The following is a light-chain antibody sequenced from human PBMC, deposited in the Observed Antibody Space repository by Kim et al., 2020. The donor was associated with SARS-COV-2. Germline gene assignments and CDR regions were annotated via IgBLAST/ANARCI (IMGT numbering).Light chain of an antibody. V-gene: IGKV1-33*01. CDR2: DAS. J-gene: IGKJ2*01. Sequence: DIQMTQSPSSLSAYVGDRVTMTCQASQAISNYLSWYQQKPGKAPKLLISDASSLEKGAPSRFSGSGYGTDFTLTISRLQPEDTVTYYGEQYDKVPYTLGQGT. CDR1: QAISNY. CDR3: EQYDKVPYT.